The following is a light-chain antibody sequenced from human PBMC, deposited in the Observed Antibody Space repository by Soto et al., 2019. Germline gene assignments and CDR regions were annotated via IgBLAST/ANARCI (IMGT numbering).Light chain of an antibody. CDR3: QQTYSTPRGA. Sequence: DIQMTQSPSSLSASVGDRVTITCRASESISNNLNWYQQKPGKAPKLLIYAAYTLQSGVPSRFSGGGSGTDFTLTIGSLQPEDFTTYYCQQTYSTPRGAFGQGTKVEIK. J-gene: IGKJ1*01. CDR1: ESISNN. CDR2: AAY. V-gene: IGKV1-39*01.